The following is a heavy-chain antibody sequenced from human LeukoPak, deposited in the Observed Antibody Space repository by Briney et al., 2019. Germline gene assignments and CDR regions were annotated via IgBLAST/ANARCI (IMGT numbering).Heavy chain of an antibody. D-gene: IGHD3-16*01. CDR3: ARAPWGSHWGGDAFDI. J-gene: IGHJ3*02. CDR2: INPSGGST. Sequence: GASVKVSCKASGYTFTSYYMHWVRQAPGQGLEWMGIINPSGGSTSYAQKFQGRVTVTRDMSTSTVYMELSSLRSEDTAVYYCARAPWGSHWGGDAFDIWGQGTMVTVSS. V-gene: IGHV1-46*01. CDR1: GYTFTSYY.